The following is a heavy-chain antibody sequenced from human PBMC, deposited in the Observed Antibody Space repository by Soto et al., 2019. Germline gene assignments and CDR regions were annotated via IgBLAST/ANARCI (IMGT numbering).Heavy chain of an antibody. CDR2: IIPIFGTA. CDR3: ARTSDNGNPTHWYFDL. J-gene: IGHJ2*01. Sequence: QVQLVQSGAEVKKPGSSVKVSCKASGGTFSSYAISWVRQAPGQGLEWMGGIIPIFGTANYAQKFQGRVTITADEATSTAYMELRSLRSEDTAVYYCARTSDNGNPTHWYFDLWGRGTLVTVSS. CDR1: GGTFSSYA. V-gene: IGHV1-69*12. D-gene: IGHD2-8*01.